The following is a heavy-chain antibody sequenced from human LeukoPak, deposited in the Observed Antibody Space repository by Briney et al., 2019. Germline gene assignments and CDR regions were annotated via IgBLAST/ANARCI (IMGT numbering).Heavy chain of an antibody. CDR2: INHSGST. CDR3: ARETSYYGSGSSH. J-gene: IGHJ4*02. CDR1: GGSISSGGYS. D-gene: IGHD3-10*01. V-gene: IGHV4-30-2*01. Sequence: PSQTLSLTCAVSGGSISSGGYSWSWIRQPPGTGLEWIGEINHSGSTNHNPSLKSRVTISVDTSKNQFSLKLSSVTAADTAVYYCARETSYYGSGSSHWGQGTLVTVSS.